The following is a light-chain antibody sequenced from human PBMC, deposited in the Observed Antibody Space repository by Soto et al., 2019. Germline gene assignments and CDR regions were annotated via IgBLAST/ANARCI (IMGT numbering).Light chain of an antibody. V-gene: IGLV2-14*01. J-gene: IGLJ1*01. CDR1: SSDIGLYNY. CDR3: SCLSTTSTPIV. CDR2: EVS. Sequence: QSVLSQPASMSGSPGQSITIPCTGTSSDIGLYNYVSWYQHHPGKAPKLLISEVSIRPSGLSDRFSASKTGHTASLTISGLQPEDEAFYYCSCLSTTSTPIVFGTGTKVTVL.